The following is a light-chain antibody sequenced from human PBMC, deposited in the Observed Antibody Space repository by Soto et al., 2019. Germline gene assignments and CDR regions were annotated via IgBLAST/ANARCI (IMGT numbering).Light chain of an antibody. CDR3: QQYGSSPPYT. J-gene: IGKJ2*01. CDR2: GAS. Sequence: EIVLTQSPGTLSLSPGERATLSCRASHSVSSSYLAWYQQKPGQAPRLLIYGASSRATGIPDRFSGSGSGTDFTLTISRLEPDDVAEYFCQQYGSSPPYTFGQGTKLEIK. CDR1: HSVSSSY. V-gene: IGKV3-20*01.